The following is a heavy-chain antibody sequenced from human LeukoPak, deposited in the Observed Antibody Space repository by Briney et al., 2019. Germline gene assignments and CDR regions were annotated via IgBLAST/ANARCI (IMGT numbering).Heavy chain of an antibody. D-gene: IGHD1-1*01. CDR3: AREKLESNSNWFDP. V-gene: IGHV1-2*02. J-gene: IGHJ5*02. CDR1: GYTFTGYY. Sequence: ASVKVSCKASGYTFTGYYMHWVRQAPGQGLEWVGWINPNSGGTNYAQKFQGRVTMTRDTSISTAYMELSRLRSDDTAVYYCAREKLESNSNWFDPWGQGTLVTVSS. CDR2: INPNSGGT.